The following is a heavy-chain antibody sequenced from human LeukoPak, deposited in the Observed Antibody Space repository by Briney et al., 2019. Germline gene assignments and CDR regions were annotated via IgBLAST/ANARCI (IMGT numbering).Heavy chain of an antibody. V-gene: IGHV4-39*01. D-gene: IGHD5-18*01. CDR3: RGYSNGFRFDY. CDR2: IYFSGST. J-gene: IGHJ4*02. CDR1: GGSISSNNYY. Sequence: ETLSLTCTVSGGSISSNNYYWGWIRQPPGKGLEWIGSIYFSGSTYYNPSLKSRVTISVDTSKNQFSLKLSSVTAADTAVYYCRGYSNGFRFDYWGQGTLVTVSS.